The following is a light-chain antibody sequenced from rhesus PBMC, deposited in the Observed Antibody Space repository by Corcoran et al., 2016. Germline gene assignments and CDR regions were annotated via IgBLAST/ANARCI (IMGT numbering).Light chain of an antibody. Sequence: QAALTQPRSVSGSPGQSVTISCTGTSSDIGGYNYVSWYQQRPGTAPKLMIYEVSKRPSGVSDRFSGSKSGNTASLTISGLQAEDEADYYCCSYAGNYTFVFGRGTKLTVL. CDR1: SSDIGGYNY. V-gene: IGLV2-32*01. CDR2: EVS. CDR3: CSYAGNYTFV. J-gene: IGLJ6*01.